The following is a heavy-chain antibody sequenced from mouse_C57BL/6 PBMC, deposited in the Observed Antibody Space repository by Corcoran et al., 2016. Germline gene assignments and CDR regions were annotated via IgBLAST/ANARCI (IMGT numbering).Heavy chain of an antibody. CDR2: IYPGSGNT. D-gene: IGHD2-1*01. CDR3: AREWGYGNLGFAY. V-gene: IGHV1-76*01. Sequence: QVQLKQSGAELVRPGASVKLSCKASGYTFTDYYINWVKQRPGQGLEWIARIYPGSGNTYYNEKFKGKATLTAEKSSSTAYMQLSSLTSEDSAVYFCAREWGYGNLGFAYWGQGTLVTVSA. J-gene: IGHJ3*01. CDR1: GYTFTDYY.